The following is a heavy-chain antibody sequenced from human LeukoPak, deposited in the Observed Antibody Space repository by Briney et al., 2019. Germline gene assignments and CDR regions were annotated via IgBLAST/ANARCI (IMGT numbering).Heavy chain of an antibody. CDR3: ATSSSVDMVFDY. CDR2: ITGNGGST. J-gene: IGHJ4*02. Sequence: GGSLRLSCAASGFTFSTYAMTWVRQAPGKGLEWVSSITGNGGSTYYADSVKGRFTISRDSSKNTLYLQMNSLRAEDTAVYYCATSSSVDMVFDYWGQGTLVTVSS. V-gene: IGHV3-23*01. CDR1: GFTFSTYA. D-gene: IGHD5-24*01.